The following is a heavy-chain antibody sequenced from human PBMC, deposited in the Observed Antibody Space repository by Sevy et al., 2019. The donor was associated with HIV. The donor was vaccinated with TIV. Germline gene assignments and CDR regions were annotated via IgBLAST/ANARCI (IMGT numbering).Heavy chain of an antibody. D-gene: IGHD2-21*01. Sequence: GGSLRLSCAASGFPFNDHAMHWVRQVPGKGLEWVSGISWNSRNIGYAESVKGRFTISRDNARDFVSLEMNSLRPEDTAFYYCAKDINRGCDGVNYYSYYYYFYGLDVWGQGTTVTVSS. V-gene: IGHV3-9*01. CDR2: ISWNSRNI. J-gene: IGHJ6*02. CDR1: GFPFNDHA. CDR3: AKDINRGCDGVNYYSYYYYFYGLDV.